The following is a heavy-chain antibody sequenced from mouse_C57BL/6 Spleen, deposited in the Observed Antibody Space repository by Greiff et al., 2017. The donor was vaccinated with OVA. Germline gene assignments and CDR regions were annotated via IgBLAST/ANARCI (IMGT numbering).Heavy chain of an antibody. CDR1: GYTFTSYW. CDR2: IYPGSGST. J-gene: IGHJ1*03. V-gene: IGHV1-55*01. D-gene: IGHD1-1*01. CDR3: AITTVVHWYFDV. Sequence: VQLQKPGAELVKPGASVKMSCKASGYTFTSYWITWVKQRPGQGLEWIGDIYPGSGSTNYNEKFKSKATLTVDTSSSTAYMQLSSLTSEDSAVYYCAITTVVHWYFDVWGTGTTVTVSS.